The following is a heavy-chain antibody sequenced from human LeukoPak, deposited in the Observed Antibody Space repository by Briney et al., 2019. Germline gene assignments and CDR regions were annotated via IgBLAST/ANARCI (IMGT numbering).Heavy chain of an antibody. D-gene: IGHD4-17*01. J-gene: IGHJ4*02. CDR2: INSDGSST. V-gene: IGHV3-74*01. Sequence: QPGGSLRLSCAASGFTFSNYWMHWVRQAPGKGLVWVSRINSDGSSTTSADSVKGRFTNSGDNAKNTLYLQMNSLRAEDTAVYYCAKDVYGDPHPIGDLDYWGQGTLVTVSS. CDR3: AKDVYGDPHPIGDLDY. CDR1: GFTFSNYW.